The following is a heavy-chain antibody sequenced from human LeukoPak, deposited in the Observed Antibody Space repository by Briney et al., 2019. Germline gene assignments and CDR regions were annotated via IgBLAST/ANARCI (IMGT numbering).Heavy chain of an antibody. V-gene: IGHV3-21*01. CDR2: ISSSSSYI. CDR3: AGLEWFGESIDY. J-gene: IGHJ4*02. Sequence: GGSLRLSCAASGFTFSSYSMNWVRQAPGKGLEWVSSISSSSSYIYYADSVKGRFTISRDNAKNSLYLQMNSLRAEDTAVYYCAGLEWFGESIDYWGQGTLVTVSS. D-gene: IGHD3-10*01. CDR1: GFTFSSYS.